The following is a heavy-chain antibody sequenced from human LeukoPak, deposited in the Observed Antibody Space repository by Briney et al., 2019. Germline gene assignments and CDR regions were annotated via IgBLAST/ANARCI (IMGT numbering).Heavy chain of an antibody. Sequence: ASVKVSCKASGYTFTGHYIHWVRQAPGQGLEWMGWINPNSGGTSYAQKFQGRVTMTRDTSITTAYMELSGLRFDDTAVYYCARVFYCSGGICYLNSWGQGTLVTVSS. D-gene: IGHD2-8*02. CDR3: ARVFYCSGGICYLNS. CDR1: GYTFTGHY. CDR2: INPNSGGT. J-gene: IGHJ4*02. V-gene: IGHV1-2*02.